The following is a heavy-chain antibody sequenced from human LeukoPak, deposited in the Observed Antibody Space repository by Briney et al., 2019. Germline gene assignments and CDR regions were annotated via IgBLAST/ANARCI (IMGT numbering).Heavy chain of an antibody. D-gene: IGHD6-6*01. CDR1: GFTFSSYS. J-gene: IGHJ4*02. CDR3: ARGGSSIAASSYFDY. Sequence: GGSLSLSCAASGFTFSSYSMNWVRQAAGKGLEGVSSISSSSSNIYYADSVKGRFTISRDNAKNSLYLQMNSLGAEDTAVYYCARGGSSIAASSYFDYWGQGTLVTVSS. V-gene: IGHV3-21*01. CDR2: ISSSSSNI.